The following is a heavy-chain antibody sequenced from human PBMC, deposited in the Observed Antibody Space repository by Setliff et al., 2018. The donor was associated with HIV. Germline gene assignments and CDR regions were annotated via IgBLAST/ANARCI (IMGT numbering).Heavy chain of an antibody. CDR3: AREAHGGNPWGDY. J-gene: IGHJ4*02. D-gene: IGHD2-15*01. CDR1: GYTFTDYY. Sequence: ASVKVSCKASGYTFTDYYVHWVRQAPGQGLEWMGVIYPSGGNANYAQKFQGRVTMTRDTSTSTVYMEVNSLRSEDTAVYYCAREAHGGNPWGDYWGQGTLVTV. V-gene: IGHV1-46*01. CDR2: IYPSGGNA.